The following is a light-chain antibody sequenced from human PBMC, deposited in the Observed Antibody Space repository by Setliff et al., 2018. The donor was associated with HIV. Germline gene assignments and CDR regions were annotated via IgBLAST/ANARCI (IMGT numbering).Light chain of an antibody. CDR2: GNN. Sequence: QSALTQPPSVSGAPGQRVTISCTGSSSNIGAGYDVHWYQQLPGTAPKVLIYGNNNRPSGVPDRFSGSKSGSSASLVITGLQAEDEAEYFCQSYDSSLSAPFVFGTGTSHRP. CDR1: SSNIGAGYD. J-gene: IGLJ1*01. V-gene: IGLV1-40*01. CDR3: QSYDSSLSAPFV.